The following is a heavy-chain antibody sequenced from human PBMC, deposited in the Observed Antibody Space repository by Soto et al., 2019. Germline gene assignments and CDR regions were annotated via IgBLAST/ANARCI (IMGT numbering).Heavy chain of an antibody. Sequence: QVQLQESGPGLVKPSETLSLTCTVPGGSVNIGTYSWSWIRQPPGKGLEWIGFIHYSGSTNYNPSHKSRATMSVDTSKNQFSLKLTSVNAADTAVYYCTRGGDAYKNGHWGQGTLVTVSS. J-gene: IGHJ4*02. CDR3: TRGGDAYKNGH. D-gene: IGHD2-21*01. V-gene: IGHV4-61*01. CDR1: GGSVNIGTYS. CDR2: IHYSGST.